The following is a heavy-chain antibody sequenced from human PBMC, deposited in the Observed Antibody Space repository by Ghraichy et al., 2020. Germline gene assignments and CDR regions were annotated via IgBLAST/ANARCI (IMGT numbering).Heavy chain of an antibody. CDR2: ISYDGSNK. Sequence: GGSLRLSCAASGFTFSDYAMHWVRQAPGKGLEWVAVISYDGSNKYYADSVKGRITISRDNSKNTLYLQMKSLRAEDTAVYYCARAHTYSGYDDYWGQGTLVTVSS. D-gene: IGHD5-12*01. J-gene: IGHJ4*02. CDR1: GFTFSDYA. CDR3: ARAHTYSGYDDY. V-gene: IGHV3-30*04.